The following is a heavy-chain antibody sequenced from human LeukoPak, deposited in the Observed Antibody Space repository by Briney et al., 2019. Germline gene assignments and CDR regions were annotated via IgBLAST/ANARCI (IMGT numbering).Heavy chain of an antibody. CDR3: ARGPSGYHNT. J-gene: IGHJ4*02. CDR2: ISGSGGYT. CDR1: GFTFSSYG. V-gene: IGHV3-23*01. Sequence: GGSPRLSCAASGFTFSSYGMSWVRQAPGKGLEWVSAISGSGGYTFYSDSVKGRLTISRDNSKNTLYLQMNSLRAEDTAVYYCARGPSGYHNTGGQGTLVTVSS. D-gene: IGHD5-12*01.